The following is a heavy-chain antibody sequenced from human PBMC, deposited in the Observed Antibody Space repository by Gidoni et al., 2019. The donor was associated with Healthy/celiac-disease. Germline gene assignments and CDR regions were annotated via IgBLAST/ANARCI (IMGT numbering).Heavy chain of an antibody. D-gene: IGHD2-2*02. J-gene: IGHJ4*02. CDR3: ARPFDIVVAPSAIARDFDY. V-gene: IGHV3-30*15. Sequence: QVHLVESGGGVVQPGRSLGLSCAASGFTFSSYAMHWVRQAPGKGLEWVAVISYDGSNKYYADSVKGRFTISRDNSKNTLYLQMSSLRAEDTAVYYCARPFDIVVAPSAIARDFDYWGQGTLVTVSS. CDR1: GFTFSSYA. CDR2: ISYDGSNK.